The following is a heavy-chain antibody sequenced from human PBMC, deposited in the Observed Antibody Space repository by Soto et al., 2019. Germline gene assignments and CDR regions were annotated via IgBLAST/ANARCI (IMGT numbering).Heavy chain of an antibody. Sequence: EVQLVESGGGLVQPGRSLRLSCVGSGFTFEDYVMHWVRQVPGKGLEWVSHISWDGYSIGYAGSVRGRFTISRDNAKNSLFLQMNSLRPEDTALYYCARSWGGSTSGRVDVWGQGTTVTVSS. J-gene: IGHJ6*02. CDR3: ARSWGGSTSGRVDV. D-gene: IGHD2-15*01. V-gene: IGHV3-9*01. CDR1: GFTFEDYV. CDR2: ISWDGYSI.